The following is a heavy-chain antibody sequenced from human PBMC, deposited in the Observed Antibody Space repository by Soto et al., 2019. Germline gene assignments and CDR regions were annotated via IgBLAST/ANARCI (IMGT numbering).Heavy chain of an antibody. CDR1: GGSISSYY. V-gene: IGHV4-59*08. CDR3: AGEGTWSGYYYYGMDV. D-gene: IGHD1-1*01. Sequence: SETLSLTCTVSGGSISSYYWSWIRQPPGKGLEWIGYIYYSGSTNYNPSLKSRVTISVDTSKNQFSLELSSVTAADTAVYYCAGEGTWSGYYYYGMDVWGQGTTVTVSS. J-gene: IGHJ6*02. CDR2: IYYSGST.